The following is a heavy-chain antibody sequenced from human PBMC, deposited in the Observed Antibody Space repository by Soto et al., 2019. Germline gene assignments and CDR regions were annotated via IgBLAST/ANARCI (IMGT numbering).Heavy chain of an antibody. CDR3: ARGRSFSYDSTPPPMFDP. J-gene: IGHJ5*02. V-gene: IGHV3-13*01. Sequence: GGSLRVSCAGSGFTFSTFDIHWVRQAPGKGLEWVSGIGTLSDTFYAASVQGRFTISRQNAKNSVYLQMNSLRAGDTAFYYCARGRSFSYDSTPPPMFDPWGQGTLVTVSS. D-gene: IGHD3-10*01. CDR2: IGTLSDT. CDR1: GFTFSTFD.